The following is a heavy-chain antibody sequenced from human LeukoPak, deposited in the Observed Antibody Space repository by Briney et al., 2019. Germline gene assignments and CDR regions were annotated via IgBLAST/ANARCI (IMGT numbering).Heavy chain of an antibody. CDR1: GGSISSYY. Sequence: SETLSLTCTVSGGSISSYYWSWIRQPPGKGLEWIGYIYYSGSTNYNPSLKSRVTISVDRSKNQFSLKLSSVTAADTAVYYCARFYEDSSSLYYYYYYMDVWGKGTTVTVSS. J-gene: IGHJ6*03. D-gene: IGHD6-13*01. CDR3: ARFYEDSSSLYYYYYYMDV. CDR2: IYYSGST. V-gene: IGHV4-59*12.